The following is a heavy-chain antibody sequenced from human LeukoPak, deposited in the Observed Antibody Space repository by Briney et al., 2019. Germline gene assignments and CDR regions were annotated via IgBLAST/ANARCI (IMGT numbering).Heavy chain of an antibody. D-gene: IGHD2-2*01. Sequence: PSETLSLTCAVYGGSFSCYYWSWIRQPPGKGLEWIGEINHSGSTNYNPSLKSRVTISVDTSKNQFSLKLSSVTAADTAVYYCARVVLGYCSSTSCSDYWGQGTLVTVSS. CDR1: GGSFSCYY. J-gene: IGHJ4*02. CDR3: ARVVLGYCSSTSCSDY. V-gene: IGHV4-34*01. CDR2: INHSGST.